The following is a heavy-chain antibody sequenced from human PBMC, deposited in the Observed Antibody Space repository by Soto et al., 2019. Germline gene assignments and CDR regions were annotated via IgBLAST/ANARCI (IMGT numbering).Heavy chain of an antibody. V-gene: IGHV1-3*01. Sequence: ASVKVSCKASGYTFTSYAMHWVRQAPGQRLEWMGWINAGNGNTKYSQKFQGRVTITRDTSASTAYMELSSLRSEDTAVYYCGRDTTYDFWSGYFGYWGQGTLVTVSS. D-gene: IGHD3-3*01. CDR1: GYTFTSYA. CDR3: GRDTTYDFWSGYFGY. CDR2: INAGNGNT. J-gene: IGHJ4*02.